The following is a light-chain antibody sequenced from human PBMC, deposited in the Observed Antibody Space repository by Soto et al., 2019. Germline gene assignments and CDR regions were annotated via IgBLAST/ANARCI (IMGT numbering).Light chain of an antibody. CDR3: QHDDHLPPFT. J-gene: IGKJ3*01. Sequence: DIQMTQSPSSLSASVGDRVTITYQARQDIRKYLIWYQQKPGKAPKLLIYGASYLETGVPSRFSGSAYGTDFTITSSSLQPEDTATYSCQHDDHLPPFTFGPGTNVAIK. CDR2: GAS. V-gene: IGKV1-33*01. CDR1: QDIRKY.